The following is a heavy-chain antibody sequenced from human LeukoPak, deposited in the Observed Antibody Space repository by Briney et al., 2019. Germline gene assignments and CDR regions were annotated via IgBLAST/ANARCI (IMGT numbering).Heavy chain of an antibody. J-gene: IGHJ4*02. V-gene: IGHV1-2*02. D-gene: IGHD3-9*01. CDR1: GYTFTGYY. CDR2: INPNSGGT. Sequence: ASVKVSCKASGYTFTGYYMHWVRQAPGQGLEWMGWINPNSGGTNYAQKFQGRVTMTRDTSISTAYMELSRLRSDDTAVYYCARDGGTYYDILTGPASWGQGTLVTVSS. CDR3: ARDGGTYYDILTGPAS.